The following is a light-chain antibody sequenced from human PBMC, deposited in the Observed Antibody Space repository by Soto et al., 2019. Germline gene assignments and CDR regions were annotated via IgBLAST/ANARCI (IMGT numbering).Light chain of an antibody. J-gene: IGKJ3*01. CDR1: QSVISSY. Sequence: EILLTPAPGPPFFSSGERGTLSCRASQSVISSYLAWYQQKPGQAPRLLIYGASSRATGIPDRFSGSGSGTDFTLTISRLEPEDFAVYYCQQYGSSPPVTFGPGTKVDIK. CDR3: QQYGSSPPVT. V-gene: IGKV3-20*01. CDR2: GAS.